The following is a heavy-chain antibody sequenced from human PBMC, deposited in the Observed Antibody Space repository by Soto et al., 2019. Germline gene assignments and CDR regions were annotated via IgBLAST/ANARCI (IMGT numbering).Heavy chain of an antibody. Sequence: PGGSLRLSCVASGFTFSGYGMHWVRQAPGKGLEWVSAISGSGGSTYYADSVKGRFTISRDNSKNTLYLQMNSLRAEDTAVYYCAKGGYCSSTSCRVGYYYYGMDVWGQGTTVTVSS. CDR3: AKGGYCSSTSCRVGYYYYGMDV. CDR1: GFTFSGYG. CDR2: ISGSGGST. D-gene: IGHD2-2*01. V-gene: IGHV3-23*01. J-gene: IGHJ6*02.